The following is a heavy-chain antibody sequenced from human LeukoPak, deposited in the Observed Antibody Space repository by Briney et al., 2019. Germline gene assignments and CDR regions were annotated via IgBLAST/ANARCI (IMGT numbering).Heavy chain of an antibody. J-gene: IGHJ3*02. CDR3: AKDSDYEGAFDI. CDR2: IYSGGST. V-gene: IGHV3-53*01. CDR1: GFTVSSNY. D-gene: IGHD4-17*01. Sequence: GGSLGLSCAASGFTVSSNYMSWVRQAPGKGLEWVSVIYSGGSTYYADSVKGRFTISRDNSKNTLYLQMNSLRAEDTAVYYCAKDSDYEGAFDIWGQGTMVTVSS.